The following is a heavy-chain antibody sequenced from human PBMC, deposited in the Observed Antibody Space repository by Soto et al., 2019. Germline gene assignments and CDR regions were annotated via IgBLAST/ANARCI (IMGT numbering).Heavy chain of an antibody. CDR3: QTGDIAAADHDYYYYYGMDV. D-gene: IGHD6-13*01. V-gene: IGHV3-15*07. CDR2: IKSKTDGGTT. CDR1: GFTFSNAW. J-gene: IGHJ6*02. Sequence: GGSLRLSCAASGFTFSNAWMNWVRQAPGKGLEWVGRIKSKTDGGTTDYAAPVKGRFTISRDDSKNTLYLQMNSLKTEDTAVYYCQTGDIAAADHDYYYYYGMDVWGQGTTVTVSS.